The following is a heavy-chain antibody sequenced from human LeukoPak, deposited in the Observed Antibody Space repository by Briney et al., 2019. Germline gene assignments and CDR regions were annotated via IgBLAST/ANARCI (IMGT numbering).Heavy chain of an antibody. CDR3: ARELGAKSVSNAFDI. J-gene: IGHJ3*02. CDR2: ISCDGSNK. Sequence: PGGSLRLSCAASGFTFSSYAMHRVRQAPGKGLEWVAVISCDGSNKYYADSVKGRFTISRDNSKNTLYLQMNSLRAEDTAVYYCARELGAKSVSNAFDIWGQGTMVTVSS. CDR1: GFTFSSYA. D-gene: IGHD3-16*01. V-gene: IGHV3-30-3*01.